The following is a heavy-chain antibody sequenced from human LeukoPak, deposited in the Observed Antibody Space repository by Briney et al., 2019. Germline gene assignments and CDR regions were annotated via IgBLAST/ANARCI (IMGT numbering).Heavy chain of an antibody. CDR1: GYTLTELS. D-gene: IGHD2-21*01. J-gene: IGHJ5*02. CDR2: FDPEDGET. V-gene: IGHV1-24*01. Sequence: ASVKVSCKVSGYTLTELSMHWVRQAPGKGLEWMGGFDPEDGETIYAQKFQGRVTMTEDTSTDTAYMELSSLRSEDTAVYYCATNRWGSYWFDPWGQGTLVTVSS. CDR3: ATNRWGSYWFDP.